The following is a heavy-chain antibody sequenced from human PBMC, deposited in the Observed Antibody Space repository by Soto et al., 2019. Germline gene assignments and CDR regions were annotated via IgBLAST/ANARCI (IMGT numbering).Heavy chain of an antibody. CDR2: IIPIFGTA. CDR1: GGTFISYA. J-gene: IGHJ6*02. Sequence: SAEVSCKASGGTFISYAISWVRQAPGQGLEWMGGIIPIFGTANYAQKFQGRVTITADESTSTAYMELSSLRSEDTAVYYCARAYYYGSGSLGDYYYYGMDVWGQGTTVTVSS. CDR3: ARAYYYGSGSLGDYYYYGMDV. D-gene: IGHD3-10*01. V-gene: IGHV1-69*13.